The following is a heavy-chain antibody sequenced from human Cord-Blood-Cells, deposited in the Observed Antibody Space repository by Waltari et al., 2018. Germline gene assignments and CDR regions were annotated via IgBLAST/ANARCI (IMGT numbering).Heavy chain of an antibody. J-gene: IGHJ4*02. CDR2: FAPEDGET. CDR3: VHLSGSGSYYNYFDY. V-gene: IGHV1-24*01. Sequence: QVQLVQSGAEVTKPGASVKVSCKVSGYTLTELSMHWVRQAPGKGLEWMGGFAPEDGETIYAQKFQGRVTMTEDTSTDTAYMELSSLISEDTAVYYCVHLSGSGSYYNYFDYWGQGTLVTVSS. CDR1: GYTLTELS. D-gene: IGHD3-10*01.